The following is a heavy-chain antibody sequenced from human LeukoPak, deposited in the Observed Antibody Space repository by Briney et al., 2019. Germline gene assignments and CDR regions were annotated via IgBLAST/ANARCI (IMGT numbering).Heavy chain of an antibody. D-gene: IGHD3-10*01. CDR1: GGSFSGYY. CDR3: ARVQDYYGSGRMDV. V-gene: IGHV4-34*01. J-gene: IGHJ6*04. Sequence: PSETLSLTCTVYGGSFSGYYWSWIRQPPGKGLEWIGEINHSGSTNYNPSLKSRVTISVDTSKNQFSLKLSSVTAADTAVYYCARVQDYYGSGRMDVWGKGTTVTISS. CDR2: INHSGST.